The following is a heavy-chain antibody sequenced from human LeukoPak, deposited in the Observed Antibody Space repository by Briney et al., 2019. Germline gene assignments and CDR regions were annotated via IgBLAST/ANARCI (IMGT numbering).Heavy chain of an antibody. CDR3: TRRGERASLYYYDSSGYLAY. CDR2: ISGSGADI. J-gene: IGHJ4*02. CDR1: GFTFSNYG. V-gene: IGHV3-23*01. D-gene: IGHD3-22*01. Sequence: PGGSLRLSCAASGFTFSNYGTSWVRQAPGKGLEWVSSISGSGADIYYAEPVKGRFTISRDNSKNTLYLHMNSLRVDDTAVYYCTRRGERASLYYYDSSGYLAYWGQGTPVTVSS.